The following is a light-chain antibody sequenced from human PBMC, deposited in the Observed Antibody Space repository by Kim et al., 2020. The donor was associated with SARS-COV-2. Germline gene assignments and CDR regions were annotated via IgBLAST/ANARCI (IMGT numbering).Light chain of an antibody. CDR3: QSYDSSDQI. CDR2: ADK. CDR1: SGNIATNY. V-gene: IGLV6-57*03. Sequence: NFMLTQPHSVSESPGKTVTISCTRSSGNIATNYVQWYQQRPGSAPTTVIYADKERPSGVPDRFPCSIDSSTNSASLTLSGLKAEDEADYYCQSYDSSDQIFGSGTQVTVL. J-gene: IGLJ6*01.